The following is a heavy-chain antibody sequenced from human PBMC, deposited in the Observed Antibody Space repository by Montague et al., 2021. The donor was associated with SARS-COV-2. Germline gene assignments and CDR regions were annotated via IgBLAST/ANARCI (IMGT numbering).Heavy chain of an antibody. V-gene: IGHV4-39*01. D-gene: IGHD3-3*01. Sequence: SETLSLTCTVSGGSISNSSYYWGWIRQPPGKGLEWIGNIYYTGSTFYXPSLKSRVTISVDTSKNQVSLKLNSVTAADTAVYYCARQLTRGITIFGGVTDYGMDVWGQGTTVTVSS. CDR2: IYYTGST. CDR3: ARQLTRGITIFGGVTDYGMDV. CDR1: GGSISNSSYY. J-gene: IGHJ6*02.